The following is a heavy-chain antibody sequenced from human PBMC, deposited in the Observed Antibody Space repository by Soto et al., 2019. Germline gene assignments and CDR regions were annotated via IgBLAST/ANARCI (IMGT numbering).Heavy chain of an antibody. V-gene: IGHV4-61*01. CDR3: ARESDNWKYDV. Sequence: ASETLSLTCTVSGGSVSSGSYYWSWIRQPPGKGLEWIGYIYYSGSTNYNPSLKSRVTISVDTSKNQFSLKLSSVTAADTAVYYCARESDNWKYDVWGQGTTVTVSS. CDR1: GGSVSSGSYY. J-gene: IGHJ6*02. CDR2: IYYSGST. D-gene: IGHD1-7*01.